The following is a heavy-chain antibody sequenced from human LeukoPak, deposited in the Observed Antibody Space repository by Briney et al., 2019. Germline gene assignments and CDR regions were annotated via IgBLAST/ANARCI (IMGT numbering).Heavy chain of an antibody. CDR1: GGSISSSY. V-gene: IGHV4-59*01. CDR3: ARDLTYYDILTGYQNDAFDI. Sequence: SETLSLTCTVSGGSISSSYWSSIRQPPGKGLEWIGHIDYSGSTNYNPSLKSRVAISVDTSKNQFSLKLSSVTAADTAVYYCARDLTYYDILTGYQNDAFDIWGQGTMVTVSS. CDR2: IDYSGST. D-gene: IGHD3-9*01. J-gene: IGHJ3*02.